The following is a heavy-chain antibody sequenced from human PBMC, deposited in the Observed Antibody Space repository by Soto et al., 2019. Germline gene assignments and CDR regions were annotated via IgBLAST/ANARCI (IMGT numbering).Heavy chain of an antibody. V-gene: IGHV1-46*01. D-gene: IGHD2-8*02. CDR1: GHTLTTYY. CDR3: ASRGGVRCYQCGLDA. Sequence: QVQLVQSGPEVTKPGASVKVSCKTSGHTLTTYYVHWVRQAPGQGLEWMGMINPSGDSTNYAQKFEGRATMSGDTTTSTVYLELRSLRSEDTAVYYCASRGGVRCYQCGLDAWGQGTTVTVSS. CDR2: INPSGDST. J-gene: IGHJ6*02.